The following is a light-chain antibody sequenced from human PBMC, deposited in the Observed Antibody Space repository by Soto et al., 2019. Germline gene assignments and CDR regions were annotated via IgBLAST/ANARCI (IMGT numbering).Light chain of an antibody. CDR3: LQHNSYPVT. Sequence: DIQMPQSPSPLSASGGDRVTITCRASQGIKNWLAWYQQKKGKAPKRLIYAASTLQSGVPSRFSGSGSGTEVNLTISSLQPEDFATYYCLQHNSYPVTFGQGTKVDIK. V-gene: IGKV1-17*01. CDR2: AAS. J-gene: IGKJ1*01. CDR1: QGIKNW.